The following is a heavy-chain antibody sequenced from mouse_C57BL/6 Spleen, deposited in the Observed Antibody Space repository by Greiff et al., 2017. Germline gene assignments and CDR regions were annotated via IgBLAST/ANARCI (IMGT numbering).Heavy chain of an antibody. V-gene: IGHV1-26*01. CDR2: INPNNGGT. J-gene: IGHJ1*03. D-gene: IGHD2-1*01. CDR1: GYTFTDYY. CDR3: ARNYNWYFDV. Sequence: EVKLQQSGPELVKPGASVKISCKASGYTFTDYYMNWVKQSHGKSLEWIGDINPNNGGTSYNQKFKGKATLTVDKSSSTAYMELRSLTSEDSAVYYCARNYNWYFDVWGTGTTVTVSS.